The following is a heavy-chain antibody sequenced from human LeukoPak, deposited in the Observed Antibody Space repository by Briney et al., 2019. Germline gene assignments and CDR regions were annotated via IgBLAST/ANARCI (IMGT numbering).Heavy chain of an antibody. V-gene: IGHV3-48*03. J-gene: IGHJ6*03. CDR2: ISSSGSTI. Sequence: PGGSLRLSCAASGFTFSSYEMNWVRPAPGKGLEWVSYISSSGSTIYYADSVKGRFTISRDNAKNTLDLEMNSLRTDDTAVYYCARGSVAADTSRHYYYYMDVWGKGTTVTVSS. CDR1: GFTFSSYE. D-gene: IGHD2-15*01. CDR3: ARGSVAADTSRHYYYYMDV.